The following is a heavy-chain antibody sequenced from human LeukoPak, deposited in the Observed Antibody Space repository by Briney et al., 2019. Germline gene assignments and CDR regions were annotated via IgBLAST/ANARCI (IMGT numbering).Heavy chain of an antibody. CDR3: ARHFRGVVSAQLDY. J-gene: IGHJ4*02. Sequence: SETLTLTCTVSGDSISNYYWSWIRQPPGKGLEWIGYIHYSGNSDYNPSLKSRVTILIDTSKNQFSLILSSVTAADTAVYYCARHFRGVVSAQLDYWGQGTRVTVSS. CDR1: GDSISNYY. V-gene: IGHV4-59*08. D-gene: IGHD3-10*01. CDR2: IHYSGNS.